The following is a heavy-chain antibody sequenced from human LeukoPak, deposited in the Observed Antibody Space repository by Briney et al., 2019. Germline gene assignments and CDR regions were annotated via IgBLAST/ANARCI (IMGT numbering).Heavy chain of an antibody. CDR3: ARDAMVRGVLIDY. V-gene: IGHV3-21*01. CDR1: GFTFGTYS. Sequence: GGSLRLSCAASGFTFGTYSMNWVRQAPGRGLEWVSSISSSSSYIYYADSVKGRFTISRDNAKNSLFLQMSSLKAEDTAVYYCARDAMVRGVLIDYWGQGTLVTVSS. CDR2: ISSSSSYI. J-gene: IGHJ4*02. D-gene: IGHD3-10*01.